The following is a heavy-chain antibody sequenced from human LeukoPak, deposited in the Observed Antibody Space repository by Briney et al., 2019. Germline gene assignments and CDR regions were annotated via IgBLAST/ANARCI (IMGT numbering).Heavy chain of an antibody. Sequence: PGGSLRLSCTASGFTFSNYAMSWVRQAPGKGLQWVSTIKGSGTSAYYEDSVKGHFTMSRDNSKNTAYLQMNSLKIEDTAVYYCTRHFDFGGNNYYFDPWGQGTLVTVSS. CDR3: TRHFDFGGNNYYFDP. J-gene: IGHJ5*02. CDR2: IKGSGTSA. CDR1: GFTFSNYA. D-gene: IGHD4-23*01. V-gene: IGHV3-23*01.